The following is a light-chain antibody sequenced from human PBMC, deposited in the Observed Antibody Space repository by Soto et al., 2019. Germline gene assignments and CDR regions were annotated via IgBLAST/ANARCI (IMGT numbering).Light chain of an antibody. CDR1: QSISSW. Sequence: DIQMTQSPSTLSASVGDRVTITCRASQSISSWLAWYQQKPGKAPKLLIYDASSLESGVPSRFSGSGSGTEFTLTISNLQPDDFATYYCQQYNSYSPVTFGQGTKVDIK. V-gene: IGKV1-5*01. CDR2: DAS. J-gene: IGKJ1*01. CDR3: QQYNSYSPVT.